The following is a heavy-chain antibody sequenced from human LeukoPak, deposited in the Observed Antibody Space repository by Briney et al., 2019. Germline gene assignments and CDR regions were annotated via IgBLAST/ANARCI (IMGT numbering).Heavy chain of an antibody. D-gene: IGHD3-3*01. Sequence: GASVKVSCKASGYTFTSYDINWVRQATGQGLEWMGWMNPNSGNTGYAQKFQGRVTVTRNTSISTAYMELSSLRSEDTAVYYCARVTYYDFWSGYRPHYYYYGMDVWGQGTTVTVSS. CDR2: MNPNSGNT. CDR1: GYTFTSYD. V-gene: IGHV1-8*01. J-gene: IGHJ6*02. CDR3: ARVTYYDFWSGYRPHYYYYGMDV.